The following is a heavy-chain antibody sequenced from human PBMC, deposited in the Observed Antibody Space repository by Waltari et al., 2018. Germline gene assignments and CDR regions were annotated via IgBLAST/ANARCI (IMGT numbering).Heavy chain of an antibody. Sequence: QLQLQESGPGLVKPSETLSLTCTVAAGSINSSGYYWGWLRQPPGKGLEWIGNFYYGESTYYNPSLKGRVTISVDTSKNRFSLKLSSVTAADTAIYYCARTIKGNYFPFDYWGQGTLVTVSS. CDR3: ARTIKGNYFPFDY. J-gene: IGHJ4*02. V-gene: IGHV4-39*01. D-gene: IGHD1-7*01. CDR1: AGSINSSGYY. CDR2: FYYGEST.